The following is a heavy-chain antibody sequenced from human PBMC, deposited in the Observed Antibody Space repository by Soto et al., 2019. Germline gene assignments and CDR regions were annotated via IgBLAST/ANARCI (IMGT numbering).Heavy chain of an antibody. D-gene: IGHD5-18*01. CDR3: ALGVGYGLIDG. CDR1: GYTFTSYG. CDR2: INAYNGNT. V-gene: IGHV1-18*01. J-gene: IGHJ4*02. Sequence: QVQLVQSGGEVKKPGASVKVSCKASGYTFTSYGISWVRQAPGQGLEWMGWINAYNGNTNSAQKVQGRVTMTTDTATSTAYMDLSSVISDDTAVYSCALGVGYGLIDGWGQGTLVTVSS.